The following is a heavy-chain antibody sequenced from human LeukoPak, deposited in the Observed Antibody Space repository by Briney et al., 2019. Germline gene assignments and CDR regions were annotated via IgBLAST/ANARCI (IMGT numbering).Heavy chain of an antibody. CDR1: GYTFTSYY. V-gene: IGHV1-46*01. J-gene: IGHJ4*02. CDR3: ARIAAMVRSIAVADTGYFDY. D-gene: IGHD6-19*01. Sequence: GASVKVSCKASGYTFTSYYMHWVRQAPGQGLEWMGIINPSGGSTSYAQKFQGRVTMTRDMSTSTVYMELSSLRSEDTAVYYCARIAAMVRSIAVADTGYFDYWGQGTLVTVSS. CDR2: INPSGGST.